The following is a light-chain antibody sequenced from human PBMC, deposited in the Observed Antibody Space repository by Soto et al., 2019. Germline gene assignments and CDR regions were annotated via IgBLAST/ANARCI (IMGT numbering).Light chain of an antibody. CDR1: QSISDN. J-gene: IGKJ5*01. Sequence: EIVMTHSPATLSVSPGERVALSCRASQSISDNLAWSQQKPGQPPRLLIYGASVRATGIPARFRGSGSGTEFTLTISSLQSEDFAVYYCQQYDNWPPFTFGQGTRLEIK. V-gene: IGKV3-15*01. CDR3: QQYDNWPPFT. CDR2: GAS.